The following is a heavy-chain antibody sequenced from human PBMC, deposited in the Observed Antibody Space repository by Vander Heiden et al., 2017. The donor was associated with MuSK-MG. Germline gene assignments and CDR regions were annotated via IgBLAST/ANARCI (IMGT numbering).Heavy chain of an antibody. CDR2: MNPNSGNT. D-gene: IGHD6-6*01. J-gene: IGHJ5*02. CDR1: GYTFTSYD. V-gene: IGHV1-8*01. CDR3: AIDLASYSSSSNWFDP. Sequence: QVQLVQSGAEVKKPGASVKVSCKASGYTFTSYDINWVRQATGQGLEWMGWMNPNSGNTGYAQKFQGRVTMTRNTSISTAYMELSSMRSEETAVYYCAIDLASYSSSSNWFDPWGQGTMVTVYS.